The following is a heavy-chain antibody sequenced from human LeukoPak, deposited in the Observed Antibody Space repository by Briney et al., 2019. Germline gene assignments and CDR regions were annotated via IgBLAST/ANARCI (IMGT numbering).Heavy chain of an antibody. V-gene: IGHV1-46*01. CDR2: INPSGGST. J-gene: IGHJ4*02. CDR1: GYTFTSYY. CDR3: ATPRIAARPLRY. Sequence: ASVKVSCKASGYTFTSYYMHWVRQAPGQGLEWMGIINPSGGSTSYAQKFQGRVTMTEDTSTDTAYMELSSLRSEDTAVYYCATPRIAARPLRYWGQGTLVTVSS. D-gene: IGHD6-6*01.